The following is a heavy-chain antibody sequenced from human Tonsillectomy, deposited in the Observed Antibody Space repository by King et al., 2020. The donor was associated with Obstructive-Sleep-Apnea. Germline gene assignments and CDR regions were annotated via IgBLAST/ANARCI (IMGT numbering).Heavy chain of an antibody. V-gene: IGHV3-48*04. J-gene: IGHJ5*02. D-gene: IGHD3-22*01. Sequence: VQLVESGGGLVQPGGSLRLSCAASGFTFSSYSMNWVRQAPGKGLEWVSYITSSSSTIYYADSVKGRVTIYRDNAKNSLYLQMNSLRVEDTAVYYCARDSSGYSPWGQGTLVTVSS. CDR3: ARDSSGYSP. CDR2: ITSSSSTI. CDR1: GFTFSSYS.